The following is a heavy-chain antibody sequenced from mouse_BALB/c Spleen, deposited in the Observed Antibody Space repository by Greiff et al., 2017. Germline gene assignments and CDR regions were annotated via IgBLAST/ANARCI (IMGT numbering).Heavy chain of an antibody. CDR2: ISYSGST. CDR3: ARGEDGNRWYFDV. J-gene: IGHJ1*01. Sequence: EVKLQESGPSLVQPSQTLSLTCSVTGFSITSGYWNWIRKSPGNKLEYMGYISYSGSTYYNPSLKSGISITRDTSKNQYYLQLNSVTTEDTATYCCARGEDGNRWYFDVWGAGTTVTVSS. V-gene: IGHV3-8*02. CDR1: GFSITSGY. D-gene: IGHD2-1*01.